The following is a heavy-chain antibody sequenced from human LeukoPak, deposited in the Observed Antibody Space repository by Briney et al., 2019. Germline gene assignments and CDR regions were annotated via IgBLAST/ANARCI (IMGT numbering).Heavy chain of an antibody. V-gene: IGHV1-2*02. CDR1: GYTFTSYD. CDR3: ARDDYYDSSGYPLDY. J-gene: IGHJ4*02. CDR2: INPNSGGT. Sequence: ASVKVSCKASGYTFTSYDINWVRQATGQGLEWMGWINPNSGGTNYAQKFQGRVTMTRDTSISTAYMELSRLRSDDTAVYYCARDDYYDSSGYPLDYWGQGTLVTVSS. D-gene: IGHD3-22*01.